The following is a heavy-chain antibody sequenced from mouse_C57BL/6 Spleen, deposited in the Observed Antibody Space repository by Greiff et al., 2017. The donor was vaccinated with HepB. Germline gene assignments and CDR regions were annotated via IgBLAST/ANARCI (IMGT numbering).Heavy chain of an antibody. D-gene: IGHD1-1*01. J-gene: IGHJ1*03. V-gene: IGHV1-15*01. CDR3: TIFITTVLDV. CDR2: IDPETGGT. Sequence: VQLQQSGAELVRPGASVTLSCKASGYTFTDYEMHWVKQTPVPGLEWIGAIDPETGGTAYNQKFKGKAILTADKSSSTAYMELRSLTSEESAVYYCTIFITTVLDVWGTGTTVTVSS. CDR1: GYTFTDYE.